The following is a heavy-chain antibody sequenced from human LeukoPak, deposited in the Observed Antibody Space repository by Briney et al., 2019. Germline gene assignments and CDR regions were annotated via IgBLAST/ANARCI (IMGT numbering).Heavy chain of an antibody. CDR2: ISSSSSYI. D-gene: IGHD2-2*01. V-gene: IGHV3-21*01. J-gene: IGHJ2*01. Sequence: GGSLRLSCAASGFTLSSYSMNWVRQAPGKGLEWVSSISSSSSYIYYADSVKGRFTISRDNAKNSLYLQMNSLRAEDTAVYYCARDRVVVPAANWYFDLWGRGTLVTVSS. CDR1: GFTLSSYS. CDR3: ARDRVVVPAANWYFDL.